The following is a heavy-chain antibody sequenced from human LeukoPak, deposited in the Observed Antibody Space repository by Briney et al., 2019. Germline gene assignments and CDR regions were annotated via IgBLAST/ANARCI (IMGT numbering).Heavy chain of an antibody. CDR1: GFTFSNYW. V-gene: IGHV3-7*01. CDR3: ARLPLEYGAGWPTTPYYYYMDV. J-gene: IGHJ6*03. D-gene: IGHD6-19*01. CDR2: IKQDGSDK. Sequence: PGGSLRLSCAASGFTFSNYWMTWVRQAPGKGLEWVANIKQDGSDKYYVDSVKGRFTISRDNAKNSLYLQMNSLRAEDTAIYYCARLPLEYGAGWPTTPYYYYMDVWGKGTTVTVSS.